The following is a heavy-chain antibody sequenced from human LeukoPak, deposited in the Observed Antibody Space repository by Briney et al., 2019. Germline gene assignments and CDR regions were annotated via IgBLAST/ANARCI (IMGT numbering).Heavy chain of an antibody. V-gene: IGHV3-23*01. D-gene: IGHD6-19*01. Sequence: GGSLRLSCAAFGFTFSSYAMSWVGQAPGKGLESVSAISCCGGSTYYADSVTCPFNISRDNSKNTLYLQMNSLRAEATAVYYCAEDARRTSGWYFFDYWGQGTLVTVSS. J-gene: IGHJ4*01. CDR3: AEDARRTSGWYFFDY. CDR1: GFTFSSYA. CDR2: ISCCGGST.